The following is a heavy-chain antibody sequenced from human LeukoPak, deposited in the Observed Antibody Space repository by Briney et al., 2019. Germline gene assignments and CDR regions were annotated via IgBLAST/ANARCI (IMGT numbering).Heavy chain of an antibody. CDR3: ARDSGQRYNWFAP. D-gene: IGHD5-12*01. J-gene: IGHJ5*02. V-gene: IGHV3-30-3*01. CDR2: ISSDGSNE. Sequence: GRSLRLSCAASGFTFSSYAIHWVRQAPVKGLEWVALISSDGSNEYYADSVKGRFTISRDNSKNTLYLQMNSLTAEDTAVYYCARDSGQRYNWFAPWGQGTLVTVSS. CDR1: GFTFSSYA.